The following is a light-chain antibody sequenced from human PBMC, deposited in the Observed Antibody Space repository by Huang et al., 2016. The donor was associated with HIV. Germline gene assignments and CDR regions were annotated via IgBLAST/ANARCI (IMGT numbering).Light chain of an antibody. V-gene: IGKV3-11*01. CDR1: QSVSTY. CDR3: QQRGNWPFT. CDR2: DVS. Sequence: EIVLTQSPATLSLSPGERATLSCRASQSVSTYLAWFQQKRGQPPRLLIYDVSNRTTGIPARFRGSGSGTDFTLTISRLEPEYFAVYYCQQRGNWPFTFGQGTRLEIK. J-gene: IGKJ5*01.